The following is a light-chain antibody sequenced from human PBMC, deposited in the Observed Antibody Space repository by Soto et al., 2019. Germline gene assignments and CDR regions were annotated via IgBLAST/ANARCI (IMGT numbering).Light chain of an antibody. CDR2: SAF. CDR1: QSVGIS. Sequence: DIVLTQSPGTLSLSPGERATLSCRASQSVGISLSWYQHKSGQPPRLLIYSAFNRATGIPERFSGSGVGTDFTLTISRLEPEDFAVYSCHQFGSFPRTFGQGTQVVIK. CDR3: HQFGSFPRT. V-gene: IGKV3-20*01. J-gene: IGKJ1*01.